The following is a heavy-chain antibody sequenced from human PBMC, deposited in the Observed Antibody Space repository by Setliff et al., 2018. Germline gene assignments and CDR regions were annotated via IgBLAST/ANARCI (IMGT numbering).Heavy chain of an antibody. CDR3: ARSPSSGAYWNPRPFYSDY. CDR2: ISPSGST. Sequence: SETLSLTCSVSGASITSGGFYWTWIRQPAGKGLEWIGHISPSGSTTYNPSDKSRVTISLDTSKNHFSLKLDSVTAADTALYYCARSPSSGAYWNPRPFYSDYWARGTLVTVSS. CDR1: GASITSGGFY. D-gene: IGHD1-26*01. J-gene: IGHJ4*02. V-gene: IGHV4-61*09.